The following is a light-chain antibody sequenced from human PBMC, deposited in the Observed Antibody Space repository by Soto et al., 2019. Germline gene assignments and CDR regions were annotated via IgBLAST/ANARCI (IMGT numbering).Light chain of an antibody. CDR3: QQSYSIPIT. Sequence: DLQMTQSPSSLSASVGDRVTITCRASQSISSYLNWYQQKPGKAPKLLIYAASNLQSGVPSTFSGSGSGTDFTLTISSLQPEDFATYYCQQSYSIPITFGQGTRLEIK. J-gene: IGKJ5*01. CDR1: QSISSY. CDR2: AAS. V-gene: IGKV1-39*01.